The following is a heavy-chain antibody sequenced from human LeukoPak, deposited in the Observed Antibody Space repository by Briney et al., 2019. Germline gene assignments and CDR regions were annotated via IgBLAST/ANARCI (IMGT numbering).Heavy chain of an antibody. CDR2: INPNSGGT. CDR3: ARDLTGATSWDLDY. Sequence: ASVTVSCTASGYTFTGCYMHWVRQAPGQGIEWMGWINPNSGGTNYAQKFQGRVTMTRDTSISTACMELSRLRSDDTAVYYCARDLTGATSWDLDYWGQGTLVTVSS. CDR1: GYTFTGCY. D-gene: IGHD1-7*01. V-gene: IGHV1-2*02. J-gene: IGHJ4*02.